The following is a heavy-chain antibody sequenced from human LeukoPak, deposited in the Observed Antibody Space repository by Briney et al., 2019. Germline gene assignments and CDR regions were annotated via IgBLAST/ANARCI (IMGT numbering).Heavy chain of an antibody. CDR2: INHSGST. Sequence: SETLSLTCAVYGGSFSGYYWSWIRQPPGKGLEWIGEINHSGSTNYNPSLKSRVTISVDTSKNQFSLKLSSVTAADTAVYYCASSYYDFWSGYPHYYYGMDVWGQGTTVTVSS. J-gene: IGHJ6*02. CDR1: GGSFSGYY. CDR3: ASSYYDFWSGYPHYYYGMDV. D-gene: IGHD3-3*01. V-gene: IGHV4-34*01.